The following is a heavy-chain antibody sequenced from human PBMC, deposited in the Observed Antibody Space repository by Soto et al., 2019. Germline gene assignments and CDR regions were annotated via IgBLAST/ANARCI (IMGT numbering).Heavy chain of an antibody. D-gene: IGHD4-17*01. J-gene: IGHJ6*02. V-gene: IGHV1-2*04. CDR1: GYTFTGYY. Sequence: ASVKVSCRASGYTFTGYYMRWVRQAPGQGLEWMGWINPKSGDTNYAQKFQGWVTMTRDTSISTAYMELSRLRSDDTAVYYCVRGNYGDYYPLLYHYYYGMHVWGQ. CDR3: VRGNYGDYYPLLYHYYYGMHV. CDR2: INPKSGDT.